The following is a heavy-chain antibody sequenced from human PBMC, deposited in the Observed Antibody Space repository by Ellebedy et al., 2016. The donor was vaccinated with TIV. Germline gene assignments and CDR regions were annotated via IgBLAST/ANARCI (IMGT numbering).Heavy chain of an antibody. CDR3: ATDGSYGYYRSPAQAFAV. Sequence: GESLKISCVGSGFSFRSYWMSWVRQAPGKGLEWVANINQDGSDKYYVDSVKGRFTISRDNAKNSLYLQMTSLRADDTAVYYCATDGSYGYYRSPAQAFAVWGQGTKVTGSS. CDR1: GFSFRSYW. J-gene: IGHJ3*01. V-gene: IGHV3-7*01. CDR2: INQDGSDK. D-gene: IGHD4-17*01.